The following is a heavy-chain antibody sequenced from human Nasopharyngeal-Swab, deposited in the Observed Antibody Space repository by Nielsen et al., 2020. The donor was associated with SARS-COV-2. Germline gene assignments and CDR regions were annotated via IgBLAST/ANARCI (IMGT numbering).Heavy chain of an antibody. V-gene: IGHV3-7*01. CDR1: GFTFSSYG. J-gene: IGHJ6*02. D-gene: IGHD6-13*01. CDR2: RKQDGSEK. CDR3: ARDQIAAAGNYYYYGMDV. Sequence: GESLKISCAASGFTFSSYGMSWVRQAPGKGLEWVANRKQDGSEKYYVDSVKGRFTISRDNAKNSLYLQMNSLRAEDTAVYYCARDQIAAAGNYYYYGMDVWGQGTTVTVSS.